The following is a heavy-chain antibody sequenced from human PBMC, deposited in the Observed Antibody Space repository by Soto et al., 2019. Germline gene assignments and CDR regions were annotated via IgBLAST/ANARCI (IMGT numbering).Heavy chain of an antibody. V-gene: IGHV1-24*01. CDR3: AKEYCDTSRCFLHDY. D-gene: IGHD2-2*01. Sequence: ASVKVSCKVSGYTLTELSMHWVRQAPGKGLEWMGGFDPEDGETIYAQKFQGRVTMTTDTSTSTAYMELRSLRSDDTAVYFCAKEYCDTSRCFLHDYWGQGALVTVSS. J-gene: IGHJ4*02. CDR1: GYTLTELS. CDR2: FDPEDGET.